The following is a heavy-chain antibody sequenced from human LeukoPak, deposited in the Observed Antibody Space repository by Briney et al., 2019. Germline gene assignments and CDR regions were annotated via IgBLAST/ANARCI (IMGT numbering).Heavy chain of an antibody. V-gene: IGHV3-21*01. D-gene: IGHD3-22*01. J-gene: IGHJ3*02. CDR2: ISSSSSYI. Sequence: GGSLRLSCAASGFTFSSYSMNWVRQAPGKGLEWVSSISSSSSYIYYADSVKGRFTISRNNAKNSLYLQMNSLRAEDTAVYYCARDGDYYDSRGDAFDIWGQGAMVTVAS. CDR3: ARDGDYYDSRGDAFDI. CDR1: GFTFSSYS.